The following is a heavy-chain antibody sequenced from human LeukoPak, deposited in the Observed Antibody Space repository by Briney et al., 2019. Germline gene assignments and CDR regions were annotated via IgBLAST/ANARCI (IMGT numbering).Heavy chain of an antibody. CDR1: GFTFSSNA. CDR3: AKDKISGVRGALDY. D-gene: IGHD3-10*01. J-gene: IGHJ4*02. CDR2: INEIGGST. Sequence: GGSLRLSCAASGFTFSSNAMTWVRQAPGKGLEWVSSINEIGGSTYYADPVKGRFTISRDNAKNFLYLPMKRLGAWDPAFYYCAKDKISGVRGALDYWGQGTLVTVSS. V-gene: IGHV3-23*01.